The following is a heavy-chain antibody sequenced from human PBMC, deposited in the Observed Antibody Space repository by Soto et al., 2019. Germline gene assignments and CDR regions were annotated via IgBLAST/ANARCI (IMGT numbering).Heavy chain of an antibody. CDR2: VSSINGGT. V-gene: IGHV3-23*01. J-gene: IGHJ4*02. Sequence: GGSLRLSCAASGFTFSNYAMSWIRQAPGRGLEWVSTVSSINGGTYYTDSVKGRFTISRDNSKNTLSLQMSGLRGDDTAMYYCVRISSHGDYAYWGQGTLVTVSS. CDR3: VRISSHGDYAY. CDR1: GFTFSNYA. D-gene: IGHD4-17*01.